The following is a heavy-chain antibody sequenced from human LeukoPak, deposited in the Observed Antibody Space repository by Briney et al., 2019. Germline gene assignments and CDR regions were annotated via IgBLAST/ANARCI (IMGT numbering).Heavy chain of an antibody. CDR2: IIPIFGTA. V-gene: IGHV1-69*05. D-gene: IGHD3-16*01. J-gene: IGHJ6*03. CDR1: GGTFSSYA. Sequence: ASVKVSCKASGGTFSSYAISWVRQAPGQGLEWMGRIIPIFGTANYAQKFQGRVTITTDESTSTAYMELSSLRSEDTAVYYCARMVLGPNYYYMDVWGKGTTVTVSS. CDR3: ARMVLGPNYYYMDV.